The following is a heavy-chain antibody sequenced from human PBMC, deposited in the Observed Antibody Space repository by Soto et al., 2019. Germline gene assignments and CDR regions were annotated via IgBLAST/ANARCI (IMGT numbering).Heavy chain of an antibody. CDR2: ISGSGGST. D-gene: IGHD3-9*01. CDR3: AKVFTHAHGAFDI. Sequence: PGGSLRLSCAASGFTFADHPMNWVRQAPGKGLEWVSAISGSGGSTYYADSVKGRFTISRDNSKNTLYLQMNSLRAEDTAVYYCAKVFTHAHGAFDIWGQGTMVTVSS. CDR1: GFTFADHP. J-gene: IGHJ3*02. V-gene: IGHV3-23*01.